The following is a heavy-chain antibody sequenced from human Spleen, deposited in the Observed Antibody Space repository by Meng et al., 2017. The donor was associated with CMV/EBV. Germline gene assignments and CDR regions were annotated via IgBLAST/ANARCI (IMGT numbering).Heavy chain of an antibody. J-gene: IGHJ4*02. CDR1: GGTFSSYA. CDR3: ARGASGTYSTWMYYFDY. CDR2: IVPIVGIG. Sequence: SVKVSCKASGGTFSSYAISWVRQAPGQGLEWMGRIVPIVGIGNNARKFHGRVTISADTSTSTVYMELNSLRSDDTAMYFCARGASGTYSTWMYYFDYWGQGTMVTVSS. D-gene: IGHD1-26*01. V-gene: IGHV1-69*04.